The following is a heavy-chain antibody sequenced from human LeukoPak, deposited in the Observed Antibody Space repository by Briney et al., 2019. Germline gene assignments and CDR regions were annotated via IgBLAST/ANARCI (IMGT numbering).Heavy chain of an antibody. CDR1: GYSFTTYW. CDR2: IYPSDSDT. V-gene: IGHV5-51*01. J-gene: IGHJ5*02. CDR3: ARPQLAGGWWFDP. Sequence: PGESLKISCKGSGYSFTTYWIGWVRQMPGKGLEWMGIIYPSDSDTRYSPSFQGQVTISADKSISTAYLQWSSLKASDTAMYYCARPQLAGGWWFDPWGQGTLVTVSS. D-gene: IGHD5-18*01.